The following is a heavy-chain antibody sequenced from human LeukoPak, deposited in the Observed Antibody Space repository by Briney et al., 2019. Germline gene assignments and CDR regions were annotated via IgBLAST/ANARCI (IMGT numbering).Heavy chain of an antibody. D-gene: IGHD6-25*01. CDR1: GGSINRSTLY. V-gene: IGHV4-39*01. J-gene: IGHJ4*02. Sequence: PSETLSLTCTVSGGSINRSTLYWGWIRQPPGKGLEWIGSIYYAGSTYYNPSLKSRVTMSVDTSKNQFSLRLRSVTDADTAVYFCASIAAAGNEWGQGALVIVSS. CDR3: ASIAAAGNE. CDR2: IYYAGST.